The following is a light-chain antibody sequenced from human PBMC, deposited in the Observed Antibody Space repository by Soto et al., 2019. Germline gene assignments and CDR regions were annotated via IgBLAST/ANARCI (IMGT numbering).Light chain of an antibody. V-gene: IGLV2-14*01. J-gene: IGLJ1*01. CDR3: SSYTSSSTFYV. CDR2: DVS. CDR1: SSDVGFYNY. Sequence: QSVLTQPASVSGSPGQSITISCTGTSSDVGFYNYVSWYQQHPRKAPKLMIYDVSNRPSGVSNRFSGSKSGNTASLTISGLHAEDEADYYCSSYTSSSTFYVFGTGTKLTVL.